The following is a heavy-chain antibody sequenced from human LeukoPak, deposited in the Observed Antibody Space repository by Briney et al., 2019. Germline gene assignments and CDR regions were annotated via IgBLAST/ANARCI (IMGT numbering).Heavy chain of an antibody. CDR1: GYTFTGYY. CDR3: ARAGGYSGYDSDWFDP. Sequence: GASVKVSCKASGYTFTGYYMHWVRQAPGQGLEWMGWINPNSGGTNYAQKFQGRVTMTRDTFISTAYMELSRLRSDDTAVYYCARAGGYSGYDSDWFDPWGQGTLVTVSS. J-gene: IGHJ5*02. CDR2: INPNSGGT. V-gene: IGHV1-2*02. D-gene: IGHD5-12*01.